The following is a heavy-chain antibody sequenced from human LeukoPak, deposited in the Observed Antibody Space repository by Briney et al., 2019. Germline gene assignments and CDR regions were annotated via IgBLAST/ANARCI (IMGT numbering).Heavy chain of an antibody. CDR1: GFTFSSYT. D-gene: IGHD6-13*01. Sequence: GRSLRLSCAASGFTFSSYTMHWVRQAPGKGLEWVAVISYDGSNKYYADSVKGRFTISRDNSKSTLFLQMNSPSAEDTAVYYRARGIAATNYMDVWGKGTTVTVSS. CDR2: ISYDGSNK. J-gene: IGHJ6*03. CDR3: ARGIAATNYMDV. V-gene: IGHV3-30-3*01.